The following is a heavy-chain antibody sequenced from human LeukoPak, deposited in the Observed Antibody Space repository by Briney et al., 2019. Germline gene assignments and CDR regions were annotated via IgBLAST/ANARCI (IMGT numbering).Heavy chain of an antibody. D-gene: IGHD3-3*01. J-gene: IGHJ4*02. CDR3: VRDGGEWLPDY. CDR2: KSYSGGT. CDR1: GGSISSYS. V-gene: IGHV4-59*01. Sequence: SETLSLNCTVSGGSISSYSWCWIRQPPGKGLEWIGYKSYSGGTNYNPSLKSRVTISVDTSKRQISLTLNSVTAADTAVYYCVRDGGEWLPDYWGPGILVTVSS.